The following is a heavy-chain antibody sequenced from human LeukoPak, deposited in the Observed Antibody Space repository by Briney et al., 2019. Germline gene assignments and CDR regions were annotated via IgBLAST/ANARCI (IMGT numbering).Heavy chain of an antibody. J-gene: IGHJ4*02. CDR3: ARGRITGTVTDY. Sequence: GGSLRLSCAASGFTFSSYAMSWVRQAPGKGLEWVSAISGSGGSTYYADSVKGRFTISRDNSKNSLYLQMNSLRAEDTAVYYCARGRITGTVTDYWGQGTLVTVSS. CDR2: ISGSGGST. D-gene: IGHD1-7*01. CDR1: GFTFSSYA. V-gene: IGHV3-23*01.